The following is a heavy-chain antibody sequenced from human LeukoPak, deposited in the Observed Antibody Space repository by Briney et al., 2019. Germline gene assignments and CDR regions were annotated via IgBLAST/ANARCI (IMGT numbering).Heavy chain of an antibody. CDR3: AKFSAVWGTFDY. Sequence: RSLRLSCGASGFTFSSPGIHWVRQAPGQGLEWVAVISYAGSDKYYADSVKGRFTISRDNSKSTLYLQMNSLRAEDTAVYYCAKFSAVWGTFDYWGQGILVTVSS. CDR1: GFTFSSPG. CDR2: ISYAGSDK. V-gene: IGHV3-30*18. D-gene: IGHD3-16*01. J-gene: IGHJ4*02.